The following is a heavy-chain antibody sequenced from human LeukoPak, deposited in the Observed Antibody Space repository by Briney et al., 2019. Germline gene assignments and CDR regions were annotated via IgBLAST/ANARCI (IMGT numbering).Heavy chain of an antibody. CDR1: GFTFSGFS. J-gene: IGHJ4*02. CDR2: IKQDGSER. CDR3: ASEDYGFYFDY. V-gene: IGHV3-7*01. D-gene: IGHD3-10*01. Sequence: GGSLRLSCAASGFTFSGFSMSWVRQSPTRGLEGVANIKQDGSERYYVDSVKGRFTISRDNAKNSLSLQMNNLRVEDTAVYYCASEDYGFYFDYWGQGTLVTVSS.